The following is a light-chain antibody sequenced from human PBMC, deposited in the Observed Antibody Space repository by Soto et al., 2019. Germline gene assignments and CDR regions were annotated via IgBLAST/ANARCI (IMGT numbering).Light chain of an antibody. CDR3: AAWDDSLKGHV. V-gene: IGLV1-44*01. J-gene: IGLJ1*01. Sequence: QSVLTQPPSASGTPGQRVTISCSGSSSNIGRNTVHWYQQLPGTAPNVLIYTNDKRPSGVPDRFSGSKSGTSAFLAISGLQSEDEAAYYCAAWDDSLKGHVFGPGTKVTVL. CDR2: TND. CDR1: SSNIGRNT.